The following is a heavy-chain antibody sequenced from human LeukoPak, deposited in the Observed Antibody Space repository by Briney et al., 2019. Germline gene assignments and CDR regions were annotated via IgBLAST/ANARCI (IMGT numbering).Heavy chain of an antibody. J-gene: IGHJ4*02. CDR1: GFTFSDHS. CDR3: GRLSFGTAYRPFDS. Sequence: GGSLRLSCAVSGFTFSDHSISWVRQAPGKGLEWLATIKQDGTEQFYVDSVKGRFSISRDTAKNSLFLQMNSLRAEDTAIYSCGRLSFGTAYRPFDSWGQGTLVTVSS. D-gene: IGHD2/OR15-2a*01. CDR2: IKQDGTEQ. V-gene: IGHV3-7*01.